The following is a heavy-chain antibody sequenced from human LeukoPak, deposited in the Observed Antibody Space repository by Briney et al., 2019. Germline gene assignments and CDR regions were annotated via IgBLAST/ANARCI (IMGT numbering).Heavy chain of an antibody. CDR3: AKSGDDSSQGLDV. D-gene: IGHD3-22*01. J-gene: IGHJ6*04. CDR1: GFTFSSYE. V-gene: IGHV3-21*01. Sequence: PGGSLRLSCAASGFTFSSYEMNWVRQAPGKGLEWVSSISSSSSYIYYADSVKGRFTISRDNAKNTLYLQMNSLRAEDTAVYYCAKSGDDSSQGLDVWGKGTTVTVSS. CDR2: ISSSSSYI.